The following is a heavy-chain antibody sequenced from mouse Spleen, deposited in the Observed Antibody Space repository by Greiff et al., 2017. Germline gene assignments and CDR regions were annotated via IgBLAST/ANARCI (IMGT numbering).Heavy chain of an antibody. V-gene: IGHV1-61*01. D-gene: IGHD4-1*01. CDR3: AVLTGDYFDY. J-gene: IGHJ2*01. CDR1: GYTFTSYW. CDR2: IYPSDSET. Sequence: QVQLQQPGAELVRPGSSVKLSCKASGYTFTSYWMDWVKQRPGQGLEWIGNIYPSDSETHYNQKFKDKATLTVDKSSSTAYMQLSSLTSEDSAVYYCAVLTGDYFDYWGQGTTLTVSS.